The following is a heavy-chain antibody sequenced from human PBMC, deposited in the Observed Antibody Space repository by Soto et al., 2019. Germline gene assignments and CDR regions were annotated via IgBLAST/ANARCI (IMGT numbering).Heavy chain of an antibody. CDR3: YLAGGSYYGAFDI. CDR1: GFTFSSYE. Sequence: PGGSLRLSCAASGFTFSSYEMNWVRQAPGKGLEWVSYISSSGSTIYYADSVKGRFIISRDNAKNSLYLQMNSLRAEDTAVYYCYLAGGSYYGAFDIWGQGTLVTVSS. J-gene: IGHJ3*02. CDR2: ISSSGSTI. D-gene: IGHD1-26*01. V-gene: IGHV3-48*03.